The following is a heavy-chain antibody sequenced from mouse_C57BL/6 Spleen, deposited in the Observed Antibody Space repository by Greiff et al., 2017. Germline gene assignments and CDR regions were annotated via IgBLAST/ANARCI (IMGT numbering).Heavy chain of an antibody. V-gene: IGHV1-64*01. CDR1: GYTFTSYW. CDR3: ARRRSNYDYAMDY. Sequence: QVQLQQPGAALVKPGASVKLSCKASGYTFTSYWMHWVKQRPGQGLEWIGMIHPNSGSTNYNEKFKSKATLTVDKSSSTAYMQLSSLTSEDSAVYYCARRRSNYDYAMDYWGQGTSVTVSS. J-gene: IGHJ4*01. D-gene: IGHD2-5*01. CDR2: IHPNSGST.